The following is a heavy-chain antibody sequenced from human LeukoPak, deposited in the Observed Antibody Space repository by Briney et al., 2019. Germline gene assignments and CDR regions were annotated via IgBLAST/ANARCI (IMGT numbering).Heavy chain of an antibody. CDR2: ISYDGSNK. V-gene: IGHV3-30*18. CDR1: GFTFSSYG. CDR3: AKSSGWYFDY. J-gene: IGHJ4*02. D-gene: IGHD6-19*01. Sequence: SGGSLRLSCAASGFTFSSYGMHWVRQAPGKGLEGVAVISYDGSNKYYADSVKGRFTISRDNSKNTLYLQMNSLRAEDTAVYYCAKSSGWYFDYWGQGTLVTVSS.